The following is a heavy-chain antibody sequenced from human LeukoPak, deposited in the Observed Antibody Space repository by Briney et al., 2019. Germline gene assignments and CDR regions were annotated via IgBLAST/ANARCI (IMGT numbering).Heavy chain of an antibody. CDR3: DKSVPYCYGAGSYNPLDY. CDR2: ISGIGGST. J-gene: IGHJ4*02. CDR1: GFTFSSYA. Sequence: GGSLRLSCAASGFTFSSYAMRWVRQAPGKGLQWVSSISGIGGSTYYADSVKGRFTISRDNSKNTVYLQMNSLRAEDMAVYYCDKSVPYCYGAGSYNPLDYWGQGTLVTVSS. D-gene: IGHD3-10*01. V-gene: IGHV3-23*01.